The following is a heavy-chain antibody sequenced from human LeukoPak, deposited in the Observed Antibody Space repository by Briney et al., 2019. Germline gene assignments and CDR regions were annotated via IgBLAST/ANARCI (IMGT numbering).Heavy chain of an antibody. J-gene: IGHJ4*02. CDR1: GGSISSYY. CDR2: IYYSGST. V-gene: IGHV4-59*12. D-gene: IGHD6-13*01. CDR3: ARGTSSSLGFDY. Sequence: KPSETLSLTCTVSGGSISSYYWSWIRQPPGKGLEWIGYIYYSGSTNYNPSLKSRVTISVDTSKNQFSLKLSSVTAADTAVYYCARGTSSSLGFDYWGQGTLVTVSS.